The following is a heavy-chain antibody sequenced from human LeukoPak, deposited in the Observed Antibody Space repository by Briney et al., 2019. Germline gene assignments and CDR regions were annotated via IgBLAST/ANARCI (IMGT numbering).Heavy chain of an antibody. D-gene: IGHD3-3*01. Sequence: GGSLRLSCAASGFPFNDYSMSWIRQAPGKGLEWISYISSSGNTIYYADSVKGRFTISRDNAKNSLYLQMNSLRAEDTAVYYCARDRGVTTPYFDYWGQGTLVTVSS. J-gene: IGHJ4*02. CDR2: ISSSGNTI. V-gene: IGHV3-11*01. CDR1: GFPFNDYS. CDR3: ARDRGVTTPYFDY.